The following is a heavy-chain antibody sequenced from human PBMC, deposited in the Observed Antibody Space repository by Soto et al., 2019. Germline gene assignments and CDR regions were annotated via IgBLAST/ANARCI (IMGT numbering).Heavy chain of an antibody. D-gene: IGHD3-22*01. CDR1: GGSISSGYYY. Sequence: SETLSLTCTVSGGSISSGYYYWSWIRQPPGKGLEWIGYIFYSEITYYSPSLKSRVTISVDTSKNQFSLNLSSVTAADTAVYYCARENYYDSSGTYFDYWGQGTLVTSPQ. CDR2: IFYSEIT. V-gene: IGHV4-30-4*01. CDR3: ARENYYDSSGTYFDY. J-gene: IGHJ4*02.